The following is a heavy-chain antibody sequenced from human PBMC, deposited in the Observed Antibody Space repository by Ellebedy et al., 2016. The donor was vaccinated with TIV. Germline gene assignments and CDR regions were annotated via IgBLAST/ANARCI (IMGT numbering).Heavy chain of an antibody. V-gene: IGHV1-46*01. J-gene: IGHJ3*02. D-gene: IGHD1-26*01. CDR2: LNPNSGGT. CDR1: GYTFTTYY. CDR3: ARVGLSGSGSGDAFDI. Sequence: ASVKVSCKASGYTFTTYYMHWVRQAPGQGLEWVGTLNPNSGGTSYAQKFQGRVTLTRDTSTTTAYMEMSSLRSDDTAVYYCARVGLSGSGSGDAFDIWGQGTMVTVSS.